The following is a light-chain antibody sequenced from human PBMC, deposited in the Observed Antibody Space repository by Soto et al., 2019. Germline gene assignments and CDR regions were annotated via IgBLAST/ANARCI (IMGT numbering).Light chain of an antibody. CDR3: ETWNSNTWV. CDR2: LEGSGSY. V-gene: IGLV4-60*02. J-gene: IGLJ3*02. CDR1: SGHSSYI. Sequence: QSVLTQSSSASASLGSSVKLTCTLSSGHSSYIIAWHQQQPGKDPRYLMKLEGSGSYNKGSGVPDRFSGSSSGADRYLTISNLQFEDEADYYGETWNSNTWVFGGGTKLTVL.